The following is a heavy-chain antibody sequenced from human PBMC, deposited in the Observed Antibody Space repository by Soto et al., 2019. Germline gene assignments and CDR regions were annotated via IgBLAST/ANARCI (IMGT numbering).Heavy chain of an antibody. Sequence: QLQLQESGPGLVKPSETLSLTCTVSGGSISSSSYYWGWIRQPPGKGLEWIGSFYYSGSTYYNPSLKSRDTISVDTSKNQFSLKLSSVTAADTAVYYCARLYGGNRFEYWGHGNLVTVSS. CDR1: GGSISSSSYY. CDR2: FYYSGST. J-gene: IGHJ4*01. V-gene: IGHV4-39*01. D-gene: IGHD4-17*01. CDR3: ARLYGGNRFEY.